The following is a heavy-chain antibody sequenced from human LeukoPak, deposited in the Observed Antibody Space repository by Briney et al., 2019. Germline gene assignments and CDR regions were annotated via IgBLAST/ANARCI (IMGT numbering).Heavy chain of an antibody. Sequence: GSLRLSCAASGFTFRNYGMNWVRQAPGKGLEWIGEIYHSGSTNYNPSLKSRVTISVDKSKNQFSLKLSSVTAADTAVYYCARANYDSSGYVFDYWGQGTLVTVSS. D-gene: IGHD3-22*01. J-gene: IGHJ4*02. CDR2: IYHSGST. V-gene: IGHV4-4*02. CDR3: ARANYDSSGYVFDY. CDR1: GFTFRNYGM.